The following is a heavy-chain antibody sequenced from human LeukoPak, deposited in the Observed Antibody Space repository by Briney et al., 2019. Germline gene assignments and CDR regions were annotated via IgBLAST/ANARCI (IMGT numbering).Heavy chain of an antibody. D-gene: IGHD1-1*01. J-gene: IGHJ6*02. CDR1: GFTFSSYG. CDR3: ARGTGNYYYDMDV. V-gene: IGHV3-33*08. CDR2: IWYDGSNK. Sequence: GGSLRLSCAASGFTFSSYGMNWVRQAPGKGLEGVAVIWYDGSNKYYADSVKGRFTISRDNSKNTLYLQMNSLRGEDTAVYYCARGTGNYYYDMDVWGQGTTVTVSS.